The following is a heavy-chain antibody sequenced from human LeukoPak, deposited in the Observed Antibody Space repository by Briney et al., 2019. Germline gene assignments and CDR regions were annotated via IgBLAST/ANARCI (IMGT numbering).Heavy chain of an antibody. Sequence: GGSLRLSCAASGFTFSSYAMHWVRQAPGKGLEWVAVISYDGSNKYYADSVKGRFTISRDNSKNTLYLQMNSLRAEDTAVYYCAKDLEAVAGKPSASHDYWGHGTLVTVSS. CDR3: AKDLEAVAGKPSASHDY. D-gene: IGHD6-19*01. J-gene: IGHJ4*01. CDR1: GFTFSSYA. CDR2: ISYDGSNK. V-gene: IGHV3-30*04.